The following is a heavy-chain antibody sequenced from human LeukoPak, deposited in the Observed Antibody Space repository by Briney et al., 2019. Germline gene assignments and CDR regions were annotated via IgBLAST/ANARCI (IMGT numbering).Heavy chain of an antibody. CDR2: ISSTSAYI. D-gene: IGHD2-15*01. CDR3: ARDGVAPGLYFDS. Sequence: GGSLRLSCAGSGFALKSYSLSWVRQAPGKGLEWVSSISSTSAYIYYADSVKGRFTISRDNVDNVVYLQMNNLRADDTAVYYCARDGVAPGLYFDSWGQGTLVTVSS. CDR1: GFALKSYS. J-gene: IGHJ4*02. V-gene: IGHV3-21*01.